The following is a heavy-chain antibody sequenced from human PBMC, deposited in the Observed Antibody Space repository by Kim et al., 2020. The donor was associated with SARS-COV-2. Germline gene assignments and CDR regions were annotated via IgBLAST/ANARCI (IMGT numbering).Heavy chain of an antibody. D-gene: IGHD3-3*01. CDR3: ARGTICRVVNYYYGIDV. CDR1: GFTFSSYG. V-gene: IGHV3-33*01. Sequence: GGSLRLSCAASGFTFSSYGMHWVRQAPGKGLEWVAVIWYDGSNKYYADSVKGRFTISRDNSKNTLYLQMNSLRAEDTAVYYCARGTICRVVNYYYGIDVWGQGTTVTVSS. J-gene: IGHJ6*02. CDR2: IWYDGSNK.